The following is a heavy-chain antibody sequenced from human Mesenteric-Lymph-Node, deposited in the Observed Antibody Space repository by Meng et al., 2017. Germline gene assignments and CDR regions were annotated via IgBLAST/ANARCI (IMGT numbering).Heavy chain of an antibody. D-gene: IGHD2-2*02. Sequence: VGVGGAGGGVMQRGAVLRSFCGAAWCTVSSNYMGGGRQAPGKGLEWVSVIYSGGRKYYADSVKGRFTISRDNSRNTVYFQMNSLRADDTAVYYCVRELYEPRGHWGQGTLVTVSS. CDR2: IYSGGRK. CDR1: WCTVSSNY. CDR3: VRELYEPRGH. V-gene: IGHV3-53*01. J-gene: IGHJ4*02.